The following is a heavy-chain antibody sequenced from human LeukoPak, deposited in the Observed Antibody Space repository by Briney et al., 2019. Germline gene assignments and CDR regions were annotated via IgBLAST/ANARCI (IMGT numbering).Heavy chain of an antibody. CDR2: TKQDGSEK. D-gene: IGHD3-22*01. Sequence: GGSLRLSCAASGFTFSRYWMTWVRQAPGKGLEWVANTKQDGSEKYYVDSVKGRFTIFRDNAKNSLYLQMNSLRAEDTAVYYCARVLDSSSRYQAFPYWGQGTLVTVSS. CDR1: GFTFSRYW. CDR3: ARVLDSSSRYQAFPY. J-gene: IGHJ4*02. V-gene: IGHV3-7*01.